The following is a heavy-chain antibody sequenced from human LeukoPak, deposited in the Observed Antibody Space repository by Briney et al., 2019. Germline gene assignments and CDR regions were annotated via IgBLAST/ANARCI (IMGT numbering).Heavy chain of an antibody. D-gene: IGHD7-27*01. J-gene: IGHJ6*03. V-gene: IGHV4-59*08. CDR2: IYYSGST. CDR1: GGSISSYY. Sequence: PSVTLSLTCTVSGGSISSYYWSWIRQPPGKGLEWIGYIYYSGSTNYNPSLKSRVTISVDTSKNQFSLKLSSVTAADTAVYYCARHESPLGYYYYMDVWGKGTTVTVSS. CDR3: ARHESPLGYYYYMDV.